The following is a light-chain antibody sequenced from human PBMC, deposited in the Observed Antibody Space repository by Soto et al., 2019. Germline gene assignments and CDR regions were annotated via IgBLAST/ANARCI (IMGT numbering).Light chain of an antibody. V-gene: IGLV2-11*01. J-gene: IGLJ2*01. CDR3: SSYAGSSTLV. Sequence: QSALTQPRSVSGSPGQSVTIPCTGTSSDVGGYNLVSWYQQFPGEVPKLIIYDVFKRPSGVPDRFSGSKSGNTASLTIFGLQGDDEADFYCSSYAGSSTLVFGGGTKLTVL. CDR1: SSDVGGYNL. CDR2: DVF.